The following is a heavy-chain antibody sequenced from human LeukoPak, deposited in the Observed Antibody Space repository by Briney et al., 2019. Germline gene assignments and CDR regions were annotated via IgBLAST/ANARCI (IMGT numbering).Heavy chain of an antibody. V-gene: IGHV3-7*01. J-gene: IGHJ6*02. CDR1: GFTFSTYC. Sequence: GGSLRLSCAASGFTFSTYCMTWVRQAPGKGLEWVANIKQDGSGQYYVDSVKGRFTISRDNARDSLYLQMSSLRGEDTAVYYCAKKEQCSRFLNGSTTPRKESCGMDVWGQGTTVTVSS. D-gene: IGHD3-10*01. CDR3: AKKEQCSRFLNGSTTPRKESCGMDV. CDR2: IKQDGSGQ.